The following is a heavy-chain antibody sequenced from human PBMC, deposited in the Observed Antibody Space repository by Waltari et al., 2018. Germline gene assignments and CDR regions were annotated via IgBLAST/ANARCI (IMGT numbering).Heavy chain of an antibody. V-gene: IGHV4-31*03. Sequence: QVQLQQWGAGLLKPSQTLSLTCTVSGGSISSGGYYWSWIRQHPGKGLEWIGYIYYSGSTYYNPSLKSRVTISVDTSKNQFSLKLSSVTAADTVVYYCARDRFWSGYYYFDYWGQGTLVTVSS. J-gene: IGHJ4*02. CDR2: IYYSGST. CDR3: ARDRFWSGYYYFDY. D-gene: IGHD3-3*01. CDR1: GGSISSGGYY.